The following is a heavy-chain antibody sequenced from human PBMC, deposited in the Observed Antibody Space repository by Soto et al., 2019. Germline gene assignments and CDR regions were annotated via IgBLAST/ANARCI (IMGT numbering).Heavy chain of an antibody. CDR2: ISGSGGST. CDR3: AKVVFWSRGFDP. CDR1: GFTFSSYA. Sequence: PGGSLRLSCAASGFTFSSYAMSWVRQAPGKGLEWVSAISGSGGSTYYADSVKGRFTISRDNSKNTLKLQMNSLRAEDTAVYYCAKVVFWSRGFDPGGEGPRVTVSS. D-gene: IGHD3-3*01. V-gene: IGHV3-23*01. J-gene: IGHJ5*02.